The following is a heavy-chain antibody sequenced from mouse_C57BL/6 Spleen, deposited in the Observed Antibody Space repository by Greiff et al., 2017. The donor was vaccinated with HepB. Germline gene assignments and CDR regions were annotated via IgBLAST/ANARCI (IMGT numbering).Heavy chain of an antibody. V-gene: IGHV5-17*01. CDR2: ISSGSSTI. Sequence: EVKLMESGGGLVKPGGSLKLSCAASGFTFSDYGMHWVRQAPEKGLEWVAYISSGSSTIYYADTVKGRFTISRDNAKNTLFLQMTSLSSEDTAMYYCARSSFDYWGQGTTLTVSS. CDR1: GFTFSDYG. CDR3: ARSSFDY. J-gene: IGHJ2*01.